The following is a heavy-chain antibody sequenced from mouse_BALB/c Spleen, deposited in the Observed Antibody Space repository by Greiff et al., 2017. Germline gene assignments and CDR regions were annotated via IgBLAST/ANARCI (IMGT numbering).Heavy chain of an antibody. D-gene: IGHD1-1*01. V-gene: IGHV3-8*02. CDR1: GDSITSGY. CDR3: ASYYGSSYWYFDV. CDR2: ISYSGST. J-gene: IGHJ1*01. Sequence: ESGPSLVKPSQTLSLTCSVTGDSITSGYWNWIRKFPGNKLEYMGYISYSGSTYYNPSLKSRISITRDTSKNQYYLQLNSVTTEDTATYYCASYYGSSYWYFDVWGAGTTVTVSS.